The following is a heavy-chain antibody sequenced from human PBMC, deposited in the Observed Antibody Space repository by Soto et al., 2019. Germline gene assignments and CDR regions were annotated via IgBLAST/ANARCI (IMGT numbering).Heavy chain of an antibody. CDR2: VSAYNANT. CDR1: GYKFTTYG. V-gene: IGHV1-18*04. D-gene: IGHD7-27*01. Sequence: QVQLLQSGAEVKKPGASVKVSCKASGYKFTTYGITWVRQAPGQGLEWLGGVSAYNANTDYAQNLQDRVTTTTETHTSTAYLEARSLTSDDTAVYFCARGLGTNGLDVWGQGTTVTVSS. CDR3: ARGLGTNGLDV. J-gene: IGHJ6*02.